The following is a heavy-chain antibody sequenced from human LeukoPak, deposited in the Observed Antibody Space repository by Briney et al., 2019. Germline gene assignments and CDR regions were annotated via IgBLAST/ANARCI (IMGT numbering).Heavy chain of an antibody. CDR2: SNHSGST. V-gene: IGHV4-34*01. J-gene: IGHJ4*02. CDR1: GGSISNGGYY. Sequence: SETLSLTCTVSGGSISNGGYYWSWIRQPPGKGLEWIGESNHSGSTTYNPSLKSRVTISVDTSKNQFSLKLSSVTAADTAVYYCARGRSLHCFDYWGQGTLVTVSS. CDR3: ARGRSLHCFDY.